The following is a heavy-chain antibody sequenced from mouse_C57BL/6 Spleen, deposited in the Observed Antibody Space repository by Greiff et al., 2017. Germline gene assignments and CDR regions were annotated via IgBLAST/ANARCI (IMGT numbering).Heavy chain of an antibody. Sequence: QVQLKQSGAELARPGASVKLSCKASGYTFTSYGISWVKQRTGQGLEWIGEIYPRSGNTYYNEKFKGKATLTADKSSSTAYMELRSLTSEDSAVYFCARGDPERPAYWGQGTLVTVSA. CDR1: GYTFTSYG. CDR2: IYPRSGNT. J-gene: IGHJ3*01. CDR3: ARGDPERPAY. V-gene: IGHV1-81*01. D-gene: IGHD3-3*01.